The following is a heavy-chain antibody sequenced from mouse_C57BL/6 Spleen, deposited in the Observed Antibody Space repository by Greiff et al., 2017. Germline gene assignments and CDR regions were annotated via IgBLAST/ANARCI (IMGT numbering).Heavy chain of an antibody. V-gene: IGHV1-26*01. D-gene: IGHD1-1*01. J-gene: IGHJ4*01. CDR3: ASSEYYVAMDD. CDR1: GYTFTDYY. CDR2: ISPNNGGT. Sequence: EVQLQQSGPDLVKPGASVKISCKASGYTFTDYYMNWVRQTPGKSLEWIGDISPNNGGTCYTQKFKGKAILNVDKSSSTAYMELSSLTSEDSAVYYCASSEYYVAMDDWGQGTSVTVSS.